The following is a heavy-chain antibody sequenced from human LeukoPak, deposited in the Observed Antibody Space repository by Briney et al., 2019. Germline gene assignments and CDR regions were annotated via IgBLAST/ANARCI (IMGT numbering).Heavy chain of an antibody. CDR3: ATWAFYHGLDA. J-gene: IGHJ6*02. CDR2: INKDGDAT. V-gene: IGHV3-43*02. Sequence: GGSLRLSCTASGLTFGAYAMHWVRQVPGKGLEWVSLINKDGDATYYADSVNGRFTISRDNSKNSLYLQMNSLRSEDSALYYCATWAFYHGLDAWGRGSTVTVSS. CDR1: GLTFGAYA. D-gene: IGHD1-26*01.